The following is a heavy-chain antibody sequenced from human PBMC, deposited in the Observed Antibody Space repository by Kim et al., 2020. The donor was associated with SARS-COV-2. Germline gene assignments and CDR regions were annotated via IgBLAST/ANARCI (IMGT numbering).Heavy chain of an antibody. CDR3: ATGRRSWRWLQHGRDYYYYGMDV. V-gene: IGHV4-31*02. D-gene: IGHD5-12*01. CDR2: MYYSGTT. Sequence: LEWIGYMYYSGTTNYNTTHKSRVTISGDTSKYQLSLKLSSVTAADTAVYYWATGRRSWRWLQHGRDYYYYGMDVWGQGTTVTVSS. J-gene: IGHJ6*02.